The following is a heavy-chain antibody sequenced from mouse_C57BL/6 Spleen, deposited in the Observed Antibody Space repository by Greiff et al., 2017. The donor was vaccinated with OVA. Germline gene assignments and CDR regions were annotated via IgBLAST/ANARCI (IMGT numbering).Heavy chain of an antibody. CDR2: INPSNGGT. CDR1: GYTFTSYW. CDR3: ARDYGSRAFFAY. J-gene: IGHJ3*01. V-gene: IGHV1-53*01. D-gene: IGHD1-1*01. Sequence: QVQLQQPGTELVKPGASVKLSCKASGYTFTSYWMHWVKQRPGQGLEWIGNINPSNGGTNYNEKFKSKATLTVNKSSSTAYMQLSSLPAEDAAVYYCARDYGSRAFFAYWGQGTLVTVSA.